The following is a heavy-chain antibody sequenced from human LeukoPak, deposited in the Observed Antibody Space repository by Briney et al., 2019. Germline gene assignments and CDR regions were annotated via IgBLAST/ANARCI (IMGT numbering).Heavy chain of an antibody. CDR2: SHYSGET. J-gene: IGHJ3*02. CDR1: GASMTDNY. V-gene: IGHV4-59*08. Sequence: TSETLSLTCTVSGASMTDNYWSWIRQPPGKGLEWIAYSHYSGETKYNPSLKSRITISVDTSKNQFSLKLSSVPAADTAVYFCARQPGGTAAFDIWGQGTTVTVSA. D-gene: IGHD1-14*01. CDR3: ARQPGGTAAFDI.